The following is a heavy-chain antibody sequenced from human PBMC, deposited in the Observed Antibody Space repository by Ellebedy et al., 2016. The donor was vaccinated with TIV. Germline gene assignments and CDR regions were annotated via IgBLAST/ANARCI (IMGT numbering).Heavy chain of an antibody. D-gene: IGHD3-3*01. J-gene: IGHJ4*02. CDR2: ISAYNGDT. Sequence: AASVKVSCKASGYTFTTYGITWVRQAPGQGLEWMGWISAYNGDTNYAQKFQGRVTMTTDTSTTTVYMELRSLRSDDTAVYYCARDWSGHWGQGTLVTVSS. V-gene: IGHV1-18*01. CDR3: ARDWSGH. CDR1: GYTFTTYG.